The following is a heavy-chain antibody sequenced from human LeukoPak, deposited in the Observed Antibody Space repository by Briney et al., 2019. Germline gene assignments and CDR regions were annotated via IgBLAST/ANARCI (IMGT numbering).Heavy chain of an antibody. CDR3: AARVAVAGRSFDY. CDR1: GYTFSSYA. V-gene: IGHV3-23*01. D-gene: IGHD6-19*01. CDR2: VSGSGGST. Sequence: GGSLRLSCAASGYTFSSYAMSWVRQAPGKGLEWVSAVSGSGGSTYYADSVKGRFTISRDNSKNTLYLQMNSLRAEDTAVYYCAARVAVAGRSFDYWGQGTLVTVSS. J-gene: IGHJ4*02.